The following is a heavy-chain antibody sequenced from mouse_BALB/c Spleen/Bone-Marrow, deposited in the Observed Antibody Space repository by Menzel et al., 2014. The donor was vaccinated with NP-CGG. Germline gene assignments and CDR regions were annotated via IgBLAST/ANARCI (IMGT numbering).Heavy chain of an antibody. CDR2: ISSGGSYT. CDR3: ARLAYDGPDY. D-gene: IGHD2-3*01. J-gene: IGHJ2*01. V-gene: IGHV5-6*02. CDR1: GFTFSSYG. Sequence: EVMLVESGGDLVKPGGSLKLSCAASGFTFSSYGMSWVRQTPDKRLEWVATISSGGSYTYYPDSVKGRFTISRDNAINTLYLQMSSLKSEDTAMYSCARLAYDGPDYWGQGTTLTVSS.